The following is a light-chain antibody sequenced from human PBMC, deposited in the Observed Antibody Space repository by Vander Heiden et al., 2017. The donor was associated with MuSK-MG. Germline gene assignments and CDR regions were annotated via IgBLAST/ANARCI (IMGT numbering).Light chain of an antibody. Sequence: IVLTQSPGTLSLSPGERATLSCRASQRVSSRYLARYQQKPGHAPRLLIYGASRRATCIPERFSVSGSGTDFTLTISRLEPEDFAVYYCLQQDSSPSPFGPGTQVEIK. CDR1: QRVSSRY. J-gene: IGKJ1*01. V-gene: IGKV3-20*01. CDR2: GAS. CDR3: LQQDSSPSP.